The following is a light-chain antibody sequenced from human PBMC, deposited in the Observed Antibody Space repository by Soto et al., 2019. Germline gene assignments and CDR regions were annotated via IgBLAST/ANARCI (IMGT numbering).Light chain of an antibody. V-gene: IGKV3D-11*01. Sequence: EIVLTQSPATLSLSPGERATLSCRASEGVSSYLAWYQQKPGQAPRLLIYDASNRATGIPARFSGSGPGTDFTLTISSLEPEDFALYYCHQRSNWFITFGQGTRLEIK. J-gene: IGKJ5*01. CDR3: HQRSNWFIT. CDR2: DAS. CDR1: EGVSSY.